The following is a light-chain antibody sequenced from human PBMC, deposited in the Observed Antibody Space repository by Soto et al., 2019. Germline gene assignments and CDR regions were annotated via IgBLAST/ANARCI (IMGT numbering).Light chain of an antibody. V-gene: IGKV3-20*01. CDR2: GAS. Sequence: EVVLTQSPGALSVSPGERATLSCRASQSVTSTYLVWYQQRPGQAPRLLIYGASSRATGIPDRFSGSGSGTEFTLTISRLEPEDFAVYYCHQYGSSPYTFGQGTKLEIK. CDR1: QSVTSTY. J-gene: IGKJ2*01. CDR3: HQYGSSPYT.